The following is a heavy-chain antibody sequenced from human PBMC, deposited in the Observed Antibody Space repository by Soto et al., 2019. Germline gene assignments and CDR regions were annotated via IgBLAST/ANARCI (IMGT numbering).Heavy chain of an antibody. D-gene: IGHD2-15*01. Sequence: GSLRLSCAAPGFTFNNHAMSWVRRATGKGLEWVSDISGSSGNTYYADSVKGRFTNSRANSKNMMYLQLNRLRAEDTAIYFCAKERAPDGGNTLGYFDYWGQGTLVTVSS. J-gene: IGHJ4*02. CDR1: GFTFNNHA. V-gene: IGHV3-23*01. CDR2: ISGSSGNT. CDR3: AKERAPDGGNTLGYFDY.